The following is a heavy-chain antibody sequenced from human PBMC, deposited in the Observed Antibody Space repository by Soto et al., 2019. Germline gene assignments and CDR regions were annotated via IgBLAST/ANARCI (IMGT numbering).Heavy chain of an antibody. D-gene: IGHD1-26*01. J-gene: IGHJ4*02. CDR2: IYPGDSDT. Sequence: GESLKISCKGSGYSFTSYWIGWVRQMPGKGLEWMGIIYPGDSDTRYSPSFQGQVTISADKSISTAYLQWSSLKASDTAVYYCAKDTSGSYSAIDYWGQGTPVTVSS. CDR1: GYSFTSYW. CDR3: AKDTSGSYSAIDY. V-gene: IGHV5-51*03.